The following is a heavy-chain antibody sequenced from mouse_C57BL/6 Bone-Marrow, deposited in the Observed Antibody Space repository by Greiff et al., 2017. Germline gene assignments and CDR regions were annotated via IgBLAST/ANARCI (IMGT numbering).Heavy chain of an antibody. D-gene: IGHD3-2*02. J-gene: IGHJ3*01. Sequence: VQLQQSVAELVRPGASVKLSCTASGFNIKNTYMHWVKQRPEQGLEWIGRIDPANGNTKYAPKFQGKAPITADTSSNTAYLQLSSLTSEDTAIYYWARSPDSSGYLAWFAYWGQGTLVTVSA. CDR3: ARSPDSSGYLAWFAY. V-gene: IGHV14-3*01. CDR2: IDPANGNT. CDR1: GFNIKNTY.